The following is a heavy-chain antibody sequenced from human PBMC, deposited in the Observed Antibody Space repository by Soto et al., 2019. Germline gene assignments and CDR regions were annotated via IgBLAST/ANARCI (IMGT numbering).Heavy chain of an antibody. J-gene: IGHJ6*02. CDR3: ARGGGTYSTSYGMDV. V-gene: IGHV4-4*02. CDR2: VFHSGTT. D-gene: IGHD5-18*01. Sequence: QVQLQESGPGLVKPSGTLSLTCDVSGGVVSSINWWSWVRQPPGKTLEWIGEVFHSGTTNYNPSLKSRVTMPVDKSKNQLALKLSSVTASDTAVYSCARGGGTYSTSYGMDVWGQGTTVIVSS. CDR1: GGVVSSINW.